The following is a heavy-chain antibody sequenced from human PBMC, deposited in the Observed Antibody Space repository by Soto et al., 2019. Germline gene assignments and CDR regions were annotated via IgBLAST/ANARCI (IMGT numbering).Heavy chain of an antibody. J-gene: IGHJ4*02. CDR2: ISTNGGST. Sequence: LRLSCSASGYTFSSYAMHWVRQAPGKGLEYVSSISTNGGSTHYADSEKGRFTISRDNSKNTQYLQMSSLRADDTAVYYCVKGEYYYDSSGYHIFDYWGLGTLVTVSS. V-gene: IGHV3-64D*06. CDR3: VKGEYYYDSSGYHIFDY. D-gene: IGHD3-22*01. CDR1: GYTFSSYA.